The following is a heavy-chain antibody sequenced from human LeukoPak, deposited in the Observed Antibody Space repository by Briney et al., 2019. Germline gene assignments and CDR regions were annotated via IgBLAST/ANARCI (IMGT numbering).Heavy chain of an antibody. Sequence: SVKVSCNVSGGTFSSYSISWVRHAPGQWLEWMGWIIPIFGTANYAQKLEGRVKSNTDECKSKEYMVLRSLRSEDTGVYYCAISYCSSTSCYPYYFDYWGQGTLVSVSS. D-gene: IGHD2-2*01. CDR1: GGTFSSYS. CDR3: AISYCSSTSCYPYYFDY. J-gene: IGHJ4*02. V-gene: IGHV1-69*05. CDR2: IIPIFGTA.